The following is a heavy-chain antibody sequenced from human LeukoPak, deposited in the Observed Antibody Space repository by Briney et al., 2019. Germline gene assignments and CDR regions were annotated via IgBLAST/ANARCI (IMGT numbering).Heavy chain of an antibody. Sequence: SETLSLTCTVSGGSISSSSYYWGWIRQPPGEGLEWIGSIYYSGSTYYNPSLKSRVTISVDTSKNQFSLKLSSVTAADTAVYYCARDSRGSSWGYVAFDIWGQGTMVTVSS. D-gene: IGHD1-26*01. CDR1: GGSISSSSYY. J-gene: IGHJ3*02. CDR2: IYYSGST. V-gene: IGHV4-39*07. CDR3: ARDSRGSSWGYVAFDI.